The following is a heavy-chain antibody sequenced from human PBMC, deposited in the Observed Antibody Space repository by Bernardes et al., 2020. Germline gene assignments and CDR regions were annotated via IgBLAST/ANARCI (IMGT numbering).Heavy chain of an antibody. Sequence: SVNVSCKASGYTFTSYGISWVRQAPGQGLEWMGWISAYNGNTNYAQKLQGRVTMTTDTSTSTAYMELRSLRSDDTAVYYCARNIRFLEWYSYYYYMDVWGKGTTVTVSS. CDR2: ISAYNGNT. CDR3: ARNIRFLEWYSYYYYMDV. D-gene: IGHD3-3*01. V-gene: IGHV1-18*01. CDR1: GYTFTSYG. J-gene: IGHJ6*03.